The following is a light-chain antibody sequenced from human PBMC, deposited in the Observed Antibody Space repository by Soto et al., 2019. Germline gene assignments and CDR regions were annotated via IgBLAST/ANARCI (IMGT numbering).Light chain of an antibody. Sequence: DIPMTQSPSSLSASVGERVTITCRANEAISTNLNWYQQKPGRAPKLLIYDASTLETGVPSRFSGSRSGTHFTFTISSLQPEDVGAYYCQQYENLRLHTFGPGTKL. CDR1: EAISTN. V-gene: IGKV1-33*01. CDR2: DAS. CDR3: QQYENLRLHT. J-gene: IGKJ2*01.